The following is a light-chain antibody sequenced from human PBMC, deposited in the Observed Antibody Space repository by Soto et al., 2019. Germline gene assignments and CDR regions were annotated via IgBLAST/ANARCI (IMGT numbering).Light chain of an antibody. Sequence: QSVLTQPPSVSGDPGQRVTISCTGSSSNIGSTYDVQWYQQLPGTAPKLLIHGNTNRQSGVPDRFSGSKSGTSASLAITGLQADDEADYYCQAYDDSLSVHYVFGTGTKVTVL. V-gene: IGLV1-40*01. CDR2: GNT. J-gene: IGLJ1*01. CDR3: QAYDDSLSVHYV. CDR1: SSNIGSTYD.